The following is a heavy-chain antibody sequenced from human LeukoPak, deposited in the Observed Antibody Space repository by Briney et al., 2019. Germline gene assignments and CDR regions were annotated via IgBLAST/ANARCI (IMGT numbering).Heavy chain of an antibody. J-gene: IGHJ3*02. V-gene: IGHV4-39*07. CDR3: AREVFYYDSSGQGPRYAFDI. D-gene: IGHD3-22*01. CDR1: NGSISSSSYY. CDR2: IYYSGST. Sequence: SETLSLTCTVSNGSISSSSYYWGWIRQPPGKGLEWLGSIYYSGSTYYSPSLKSRVSISVDTSTNQFSLKLSSVTAADTAVYYCAREVFYYDSSGQGPRYAFDIWGQGTMVTVSS.